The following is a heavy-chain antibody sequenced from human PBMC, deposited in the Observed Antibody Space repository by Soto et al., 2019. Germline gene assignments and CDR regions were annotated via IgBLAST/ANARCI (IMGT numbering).Heavy chain of an antibody. CDR3: AREDGYCSGGSCHSGGWLEP. Sequence: QVQLVQSGVEVKKPGASVKVSCKTSGYTFTTYGVSWVRQAPGQGLEWMGWISPHNGNTNYAQRFQGRVSLTTEKSTNIAYMELMSLGPDDTALYYCAREDGYCSGGSCHSGGWLEPWGQGTLVTVSS. CDR2: ISPHNGNT. CDR1: GYTFTTYG. J-gene: IGHJ5*02. V-gene: IGHV1-18*01. D-gene: IGHD2-15*01.